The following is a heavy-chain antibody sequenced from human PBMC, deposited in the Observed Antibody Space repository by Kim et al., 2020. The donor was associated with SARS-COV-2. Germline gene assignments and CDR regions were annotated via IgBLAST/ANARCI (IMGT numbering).Heavy chain of an antibody. D-gene: IGHD3-22*01. CDR1: GFTFSSYW. J-gene: IGHJ4*02. Sequence: GGSLRLSCAASGFTFSSYWMSWVRQAPGKGLEWVANIKQDGSEKYYVDSVKGRFTISRDNAKNSLYLQMNSLRAEDTAVYYCASSYYYEPIDYWGQGTLVTVSS. V-gene: IGHV3-7*01. CDR2: IKQDGSEK. CDR3: ASSYYYEPIDY.